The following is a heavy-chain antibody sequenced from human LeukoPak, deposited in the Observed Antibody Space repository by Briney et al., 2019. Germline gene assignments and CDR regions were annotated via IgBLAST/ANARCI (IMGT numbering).Heavy chain of an antibody. V-gene: IGHV1-69*13. J-gene: IGHJ4*02. D-gene: IGHD6-19*01. CDR3: ARHGSGEIGLFDY. CDR2: IIPIFGTA. Sequence: SVKVSCKASGGTFSSYAISWVRQAPGQGLEWMGGIIPIFGTANYAQKFQGRVTITADESTSTAYMELRSLRSVDTAVYYCARHGSGEIGLFDYWGQGTLVTVSS. CDR1: GGTFSSYA.